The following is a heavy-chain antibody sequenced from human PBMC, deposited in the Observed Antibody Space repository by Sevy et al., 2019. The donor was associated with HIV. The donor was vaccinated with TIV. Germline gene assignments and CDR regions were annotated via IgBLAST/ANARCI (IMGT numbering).Heavy chain of an antibody. J-gene: IGHJ6*02. CDR3: TTETTVTNNYYYGMDV. Sequence: GGSLRLSCAASGFTFSNAWMSWLRQAPGKGLEWVGSIKSKTDGGTTDYAAPVKGRFTISRDDSKNTLYLQMNSLKTEDTAVYYCTTETTVTNNYYYGMDVWGQGTTVTVSS. CDR1: GFTFSNAW. CDR2: IKSKTDGGTT. D-gene: IGHD4-17*01. V-gene: IGHV3-15*01.